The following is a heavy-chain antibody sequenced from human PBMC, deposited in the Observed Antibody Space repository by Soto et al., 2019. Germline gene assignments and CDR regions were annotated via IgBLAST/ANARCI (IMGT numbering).Heavy chain of an antibody. CDR1: GGTFSSYT. CDR2: IIPILGIA. V-gene: IGHV1-69*02. J-gene: IGHJ6*02. Sequence: SVKVSCKASGGTFSSYTISWVRQAPGQGLEWMGRIIPILGIANYAQKFQGRVTITADKSTSTAYMELSSLRSEDTAVYYCARGSRPAPIEDYFSYDMDVWGQGTTVTVSS. CDR3: ARGSRPAPIEDYFSYDMDV. D-gene: IGHD2-2*01.